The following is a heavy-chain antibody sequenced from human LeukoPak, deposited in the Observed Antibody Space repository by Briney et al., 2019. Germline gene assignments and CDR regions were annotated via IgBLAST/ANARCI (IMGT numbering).Heavy chain of an antibody. CDR2: IYYSGST. Sequence: PSETLSLTCTVSGGSISSSSYYWGWIRQPPGTGLEWIGSIYYSGSTYYNPSLKSRVTISVDTSKNQFSLKLSSVTAADTAVYYCARAPSGMKSPIFDYWGQGTLVTVSS. D-gene: IGHD3-10*01. J-gene: IGHJ4*02. CDR3: ARAPSGMKSPIFDY. CDR1: GGSISSSSYY. V-gene: IGHV4-39*07.